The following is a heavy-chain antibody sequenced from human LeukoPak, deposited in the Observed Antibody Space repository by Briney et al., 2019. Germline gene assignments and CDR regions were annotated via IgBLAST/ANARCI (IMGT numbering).Heavy chain of an antibody. CDR1: GGSISSSSYY. J-gene: IGHJ2*01. CDR2: IYYSGST. V-gene: IGHV4-39*07. D-gene: IGHD3-10*01. Sequence: SETLSLTCTVSGGSISSSSYYWGWIRQPPGKGLEWIGSIYYSGSTYYNPSRKSRVTISVDTSKNQFSLKLSSVTAADTAVYYCARTPHQYKLLWFGGPTYWYFDLWGRGTLVTVSS. CDR3: ARTPHQYKLLWFGGPTYWYFDL.